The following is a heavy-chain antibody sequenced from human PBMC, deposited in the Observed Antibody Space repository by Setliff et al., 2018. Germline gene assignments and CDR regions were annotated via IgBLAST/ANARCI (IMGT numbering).Heavy chain of an antibody. CDR2: IYTSGST. Sequence: PSETLSLTCNVSGDSINDNHWTWFRQPPGKGLEWIWYIYTSGSTNYNPSLESRVTMFVDTSKNQFSLRLNSVTAADTAVYYCARLPKIVTGYYGSHYYYYMDVWGKGTTVTVSS. D-gene: IGHD3-9*01. V-gene: IGHV4-4*08. CDR3: ARLPKIVTGYYGSHYYYYMDV. J-gene: IGHJ6*03. CDR1: GDSINDNH.